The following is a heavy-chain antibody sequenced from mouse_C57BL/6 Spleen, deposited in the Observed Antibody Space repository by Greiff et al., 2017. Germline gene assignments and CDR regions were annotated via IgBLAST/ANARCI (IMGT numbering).Heavy chain of an antibody. CDR1: GFTFSSYT. J-gene: IGHJ3*01. D-gene: IGHD2-2*01. CDR3: ASPIYYGYPSFAY. V-gene: IGHV5-9*01. Sequence: EVQLQESGGGLVKPGGSLKLSCAASGFTFSSYTMSWVRQTPEKRLEWVATISGGGGNTYYPDSVKGRFTISRDNAKNTLYLQMSSLRSEDTALYYCASPIYYGYPSFAYWGQGTLVTVSA. CDR2: ISGGGGNT.